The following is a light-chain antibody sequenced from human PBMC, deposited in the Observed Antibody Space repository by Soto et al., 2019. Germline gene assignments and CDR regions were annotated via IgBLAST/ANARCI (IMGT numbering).Light chain of an antibody. CDR3: QHIYSPPRT. CDR1: ESIGNY. Sequence: DIQMSQSPSSLSASVGDRVTITCRASESIGNYLNWYQQKPGRFPKLMIYAASRLQSGDPSRFSGSGSETDFTLTIGGLQCDDSDTYFCQHIYSPPRTFGLGTKVDVK. CDR2: AAS. J-gene: IGKJ3*01. V-gene: IGKV1-39*01.